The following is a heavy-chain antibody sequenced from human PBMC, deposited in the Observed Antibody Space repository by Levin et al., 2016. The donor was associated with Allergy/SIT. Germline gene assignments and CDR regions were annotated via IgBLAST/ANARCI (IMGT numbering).Heavy chain of an antibody. Sequence: ASVKVSCKASGYTFTSYGISWVRQAPGQGLEWMGWINGYSGNTNFAQKLQGRFTMTTDTSTSTAYMELRSLRSDDTAVYYCAREPAAGIRYFDYWGQGTLVTVSS. V-gene: IGHV1-18*01. CDR1: GYTFTSYG. J-gene: IGHJ4*02. CDR3: AREPAAGIRYFDY. D-gene: IGHD6-13*01. CDR2: INGYSGNT.